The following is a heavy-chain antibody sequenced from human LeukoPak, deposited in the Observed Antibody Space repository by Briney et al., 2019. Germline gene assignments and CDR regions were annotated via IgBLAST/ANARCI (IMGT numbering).Heavy chain of an antibody. V-gene: IGHV3-20*04. J-gene: IGHJ4*02. CDR2: INWNGGST. Sequence: GGSLRLSCAASVFTFDDYGMSWVRQAPGKGLEWVSGINWNGGSTGYADSVKVRFTISRDNAKNSLYLQMNSLRAEDTALYYCARVAYYASSGYYFDYRGQGTLVTVSS. D-gene: IGHD3-22*01. CDR1: VFTFDDYG. CDR3: ARVAYYASSGYYFDY.